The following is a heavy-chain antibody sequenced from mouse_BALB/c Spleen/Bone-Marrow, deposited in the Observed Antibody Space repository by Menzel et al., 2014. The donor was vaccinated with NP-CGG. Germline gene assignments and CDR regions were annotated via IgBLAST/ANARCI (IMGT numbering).Heavy chain of an antibody. CDR1: GFSLTGYG. CDR2: IWGDGST. J-gene: IGHJ4*01. CDR3: ARDSYAMDY. V-gene: IGHV2-6-7*01. Sequence: VKLVESGPGLVAPSQSLSITCTVSGFSLTGYGVNWVRRPPGKGLEWLGMIWGDGSTDYNSALKSRLSISKDNSKSQVFLKMNSLQTDDTARYYCARDSYAMDYWGQGTSVTVSS.